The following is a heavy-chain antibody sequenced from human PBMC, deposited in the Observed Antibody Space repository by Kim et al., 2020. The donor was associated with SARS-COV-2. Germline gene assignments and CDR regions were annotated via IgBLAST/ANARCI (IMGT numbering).Heavy chain of an antibody. D-gene: IGHD6-19*01. CDR3: ARGEQWLINN. J-gene: IGHJ4*02. CDR1: GFTFDDYA. Sequence: GGSLRLSCAASGFTFDDYAIHWVRQVPGKGLEWVSLISRDGGEIKYADSVKGRFTISRDNSKKSVHLQLNSLRSEDTALYYCARGEQWLINNWGQGTQVTGSS. CDR2: ISRDGGEI. V-gene: IGHV3-43*02.